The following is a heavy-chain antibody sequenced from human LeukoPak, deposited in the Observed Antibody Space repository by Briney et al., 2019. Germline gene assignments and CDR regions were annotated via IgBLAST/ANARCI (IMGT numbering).Heavy chain of an antibody. CDR1: RVTFSNYA. V-gene: IGHV3-21*01. J-gene: IGHJ3*02. CDR3: ARDFDCSSTSCYGQAFDI. CDR2: ISSSSSYI. Sequence: GGSLRLSCAASRVTFSNYAMTWVRQAPGKGLEWVSSISSSSSYIYYADSVKGRFTISRDNAKNSLYLQMNSLRAEDTAVYYCARDFDCSSTSCYGQAFDIWGQGTMVTVSS. D-gene: IGHD2-2*01.